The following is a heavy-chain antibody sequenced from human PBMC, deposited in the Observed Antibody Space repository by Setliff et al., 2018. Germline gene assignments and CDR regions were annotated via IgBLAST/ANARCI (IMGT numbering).Heavy chain of an antibody. Sequence: ASVKVSCKASGYTFTNYGITWVRQAPGRGLEWMGWINNYSFKTTYAQKFLDRVTITTDTSATTAYMELGSLRSDDTAVYYCARAGSAPAGRKGLLDSWGQGTLVTVSS. J-gene: IGHJ4*02. D-gene: IGHD6-13*01. CDR3: ARAGSAPAGRKGLLDS. CDR2: INNYSFKT. V-gene: IGHV1-18*01. CDR1: GYTFTNYG.